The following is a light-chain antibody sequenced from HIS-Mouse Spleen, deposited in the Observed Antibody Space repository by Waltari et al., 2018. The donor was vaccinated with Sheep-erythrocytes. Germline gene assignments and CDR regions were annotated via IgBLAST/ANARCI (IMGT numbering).Light chain of an antibody. Sequence: QSALTQPRSVSGSPGQSVTISCTGTSSDVGGYNYVSWYQQHPGKAPKLMHYDVSKRPSGVPDRFSGSRSGNTASLTISGLQAEDEADYYCCSYAGSYTFWVFGGGTKLTVL. CDR3: CSYAGSYTFWV. CDR1: SSDVGGYNY. V-gene: IGLV2-11*01. CDR2: DVS. J-gene: IGLJ3*02.